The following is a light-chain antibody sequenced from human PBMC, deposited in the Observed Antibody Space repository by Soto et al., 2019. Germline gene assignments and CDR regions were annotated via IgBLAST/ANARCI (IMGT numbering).Light chain of an antibody. V-gene: IGKV3D-15*01. CDR1: QSVSSN. CDR3: QQYNDWPLT. J-gene: IGKJ4*01. CDR2: DIS. Sequence: EIVMTQSPATLSVSPGERATLSCSASQSVSSNLAWYQQKPGQAPSLLIYDISARATGIPTRFSGSGSGTEFTLTISSLQSEDFAVYYCQQYNDWPLTVGGGTKVAIK.